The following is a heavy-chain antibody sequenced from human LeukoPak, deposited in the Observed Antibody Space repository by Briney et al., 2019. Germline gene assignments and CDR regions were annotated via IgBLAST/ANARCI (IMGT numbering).Heavy chain of an antibody. CDR2: MNPNSGNT. Sequence: GTSVKVSCKASGYTFTSYDINWVRQATGQGLEWMGWMNPNSGNTGSAQRFQGRVTMTRDTSRSTAYMELRSLTSEDTAVYYCARGPLVRLPSSFDPWGQGTLVTVPS. CDR3: ARGPLVRLPSSFDP. D-gene: IGHD3-16*02. CDR1: GYTFTSYD. J-gene: IGHJ5*02. V-gene: IGHV1-8*01.